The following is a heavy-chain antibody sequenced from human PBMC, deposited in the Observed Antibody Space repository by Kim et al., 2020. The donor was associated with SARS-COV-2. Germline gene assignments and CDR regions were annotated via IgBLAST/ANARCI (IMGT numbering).Heavy chain of an antibody. CDR3: AIYDVWSGLSS. Sequence: GGSLRLSCAASGFTLSGYWMHWVRQVPGKGLVWVSFISNDETVIRYADSVKGRFTISRDNARNMLYLQMTSLGGEDTAVYYCAIYDVWSGLSSWGQGTLVTVSS. CDR1: GFTLSGYW. CDR2: ISNDETVI. V-gene: IGHV3-74*01. J-gene: IGHJ4*02. D-gene: IGHD3-3*01.